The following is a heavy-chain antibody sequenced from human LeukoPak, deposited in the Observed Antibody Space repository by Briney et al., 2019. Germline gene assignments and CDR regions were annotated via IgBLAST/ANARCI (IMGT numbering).Heavy chain of an antibody. J-gene: IGHJ4*02. CDR3: ARARSGYDYPGDY. CDR2: INPNSGGT. CDR1: GYTFTGYY. V-gene: IGHV1-2*02. Sequence: GASVKVSCKASGYTFTGYYMHWVRQAPGQGLAWMGWINPNSGGTNYAQKFQGRVTMTRDTSISTAYMELSRLRSDDTAVYYCARARSGYDYPGDYWGQGTLVTVSS. D-gene: IGHD5-12*01.